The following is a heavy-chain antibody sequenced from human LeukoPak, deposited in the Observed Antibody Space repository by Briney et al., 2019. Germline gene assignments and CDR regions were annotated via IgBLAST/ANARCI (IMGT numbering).Heavy chain of an antibody. CDR2: TYYRSKWFN. D-gene: IGHD6-19*01. CDR1: GDSVSSNSVA. V-gene: IGHV6-1*01. CDR3: ARDWYSSGWYRFDY. Sequence: SQTLSLTCAITGDSVSSNSVAWNWIRQSPSRGLEWLGRTYYRSKWFNDYAVSVKSRITTNPDTSKNQFSLQLNSVTPEDTAVYYCARDWYSSGWYRFDYWGQGTLVTVSS. J-gene: IGHJ4*02.